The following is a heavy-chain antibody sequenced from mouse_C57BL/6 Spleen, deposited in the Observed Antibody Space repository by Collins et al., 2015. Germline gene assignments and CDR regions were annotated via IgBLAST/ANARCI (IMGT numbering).Heavy chain of an antibody. CDR2: IYPGSGST. CDR3: ARGAYYSNSPWFAY. V-gene: IGHV1-55*01. J-gene: IGHJ3*01. CDR1: GYTFTSYW. D-gene: IGHD2-5*01. Sequence: VQLQQPGAELVKPGASVKMSCKASGYTFTSYWITWVKQRPGQGLEWIGDIYPGSGSTNYNEKFKSKATLTVDTSSSTAYMQLSSLTSEDSAVYYCARGAYYSNSPWFAYWGQGTLVTVSA.